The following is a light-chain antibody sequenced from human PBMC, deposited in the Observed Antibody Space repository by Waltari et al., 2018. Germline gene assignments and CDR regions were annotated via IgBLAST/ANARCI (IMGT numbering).Light chain of an antibody. CDR1: NLGIRP. V-gene: IGLV3-21*04. CDR2: HNS. CDR3: QVWDAFSEHYV. J-gene: IGLJ1*01. Sequence: SNVITQPPAESLLPGGTARITWAVDNLGIRPVPWYPQKPGQAPVLVIYHNSHRPSGIPERFSGSNSGVTATLTVNTVEAGDEADYYCQVWDAFSEHYVFGTGTTVSVL.